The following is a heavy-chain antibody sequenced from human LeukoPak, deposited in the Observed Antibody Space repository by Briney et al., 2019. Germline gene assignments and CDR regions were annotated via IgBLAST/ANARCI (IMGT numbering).Heavy chain of an antibody. CDR1: GFTFSCYS. J-gene: IGHJ4*02. V-gene: IGHV3-48*04. CDR2: ISSSSSTI. CDR3: ARGPYYYDSSGYPRFFDY. Sequence: GGSLRLSCAASGFTFSCYSMNWVRQARGKGLGWVSYISSSSSTIYYADSVKGRFTNSRDNAKNSLYLQMNSLRAEDTAVYYCARGPYYYDSSGYPRFFDYWGQGTLVTVSS. D-gene: IGHD3-22*01.